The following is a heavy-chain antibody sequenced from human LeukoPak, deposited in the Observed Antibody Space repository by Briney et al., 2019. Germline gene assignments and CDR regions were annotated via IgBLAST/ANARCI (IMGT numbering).Heavy chain of an antibody. CDR1: GGTFSSYA. Sequence: ASVKVSCKASGGTFSSYAISWVRQAPGQGLEWMGRIIPILGIANYAQKFQGRVTITADKSTSTAYMELSSLRSEDTAVYYCARDSVLRLPPPYYYYYYYMDVWGKGTTVTVSS. V-gene: IGHV1-69*04. D-gene: IGHD3-3*01. CDR3: ARDSVLRLPPPYYYYYYYMDV. J-gene: IGHJ6*03. CDR2: IIPILGIA.